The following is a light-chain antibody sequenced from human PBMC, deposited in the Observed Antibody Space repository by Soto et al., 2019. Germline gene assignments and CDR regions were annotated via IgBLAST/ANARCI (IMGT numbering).Light chain of an antibody. CDR1: QSVSSW. CDR3: QQYKNWHLWT. Sequence: EIEMTQSPSTMSASVGDRVTITCRASQSVSSWLAWYQQKPGTAPKLLVYSASSTPNSSATRFCGGGACAKFTLTTSSLQYQDFAAYYCQQYKNWHLWTFGQGTKVDIK. CDR2: SAS. V-gene: IGKV3-15*01. J-gene: IGKJ1*01.